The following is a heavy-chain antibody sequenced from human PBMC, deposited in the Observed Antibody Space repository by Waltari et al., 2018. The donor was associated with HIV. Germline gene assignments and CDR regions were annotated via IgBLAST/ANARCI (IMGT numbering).Heavy chain of an antibody. V-gene: IGHV1-3*01. Sequence: QVQLVQSGAEVKKPGASVKVSCKAYGTTFTSYAMHWVRQAPGQRLEWMGWINAGNGNTKYSQKFQGRVTITRDTSASTAYMELSSLRSEDTAVYYCARDSVRGVEVDYWGQGTLVTVSS. J-gene: IGHJ4*02. D-gene: IGHD3-10*01. CDR3: ARDSVRGVEVDY. CDR2: INAGNGNT. CDR1: GTTFTSYA.